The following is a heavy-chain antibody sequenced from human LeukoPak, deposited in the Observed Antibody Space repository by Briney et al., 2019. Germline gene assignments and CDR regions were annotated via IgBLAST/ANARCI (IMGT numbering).Heavy chain of an antibody. CDR1: GFSFSSYA. CDR3: AKDQEILVVPAAINY. J-gene: IGHJ4*02. CDR2: ISGSGGST. V-gene: IGHV3-23*01. Sequence: PGGSLRVSCAASGFSFSSYAMSWVRQAPGKGLEWVSAISGSGGSTHYADSVKGRFTISRDNSKNTLFLQMNSLRAEDTAVYYCAKDQEILVVPAAINYWGQGTLVTVSS. D-gene: IGHD2-2*02.